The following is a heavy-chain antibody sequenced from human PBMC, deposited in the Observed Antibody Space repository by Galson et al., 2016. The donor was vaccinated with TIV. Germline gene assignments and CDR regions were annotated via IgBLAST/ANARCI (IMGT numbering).Heavy chain of an antibody. V-gene: IGHV1-18*01. CDR1: GYTFTIYG. CDR3: ARQLGAGGVTVFGLGV. CDR2: ISAYSGNT. J-gene: IGHJ6*02. Sequence: SVKVSCKAPGYTFTIYGISWVRQAPGQGLEWMGWISAYSGNTDYAQKFQGRVTITADESTTTAYMELRSLRFDDTAVYFCARQLGAGGVTVFGLGVWGQGTTVTVSS. D-gene: IGHD1-1*01.